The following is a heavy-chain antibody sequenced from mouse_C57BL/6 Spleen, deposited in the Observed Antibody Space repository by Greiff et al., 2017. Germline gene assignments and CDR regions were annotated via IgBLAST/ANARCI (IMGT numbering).Heavy chain of an antibody. CDR1: GYTFTSYW. J-gene: IGHJ1*03. CDR3: ARWGGKEPYWYFEV. Sequence: QVQLQQPGAELVRPGSSVKLSCKASGYTFTSYWMHWVKQRPIQGLEWIGNIDPSDSETHYNQKFKDKATLTVDKSSSTAYMQLSILTSEDSAVYYCARWGGKEPYWYFEVWGTGTTVTVSS. CDR2: IDPSDSET. D-gene: IGHD1-3*01. V-gene: IGHV1-52*01.